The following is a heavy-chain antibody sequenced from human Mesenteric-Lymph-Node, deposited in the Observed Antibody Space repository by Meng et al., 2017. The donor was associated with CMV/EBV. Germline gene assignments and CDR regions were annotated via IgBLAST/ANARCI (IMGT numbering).Heavy chain of an antibody. CDR3: ARDRGRYYDRSGYFGY. Sequence: GESLKISCAASGLIFSDYYMSWIRQAPGKGLEWLSYIGGSGSTLYTADSVRGRFTISRDNAKNSLYLQMSSLRAEDTAVYYCARDRGRYYDRSGYFGYWGQGTLVTVSS. D-gene: IGHD3-22*01. CDR1: GLIFSDYY. V-gene: IGHV3-11*01. CDR2: IGGSGSTL. J-gene: IGHJ4*02.